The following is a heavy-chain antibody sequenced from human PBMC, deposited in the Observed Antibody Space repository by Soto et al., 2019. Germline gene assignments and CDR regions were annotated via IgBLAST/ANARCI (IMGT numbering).Heavy chain of an antibody. V-gene: IGHV1-18*04. Sequence: ASVKVSCKASGYTFTSYGISWVRQAPRQGLEWMGWISAYNGVTNYAQKFQGRVTVTADSSTNTAYMELRSLLSDDTAVYYCARTYIGSDNFFGPWGQGTLVTVSS. CDR3: ARTYIGSDNFFGP. D-gene: IGHD6-13*01. CDR2: ISAYNGVT. J-gene: IGHJ5*02. CDR1: GYTFTSYG.